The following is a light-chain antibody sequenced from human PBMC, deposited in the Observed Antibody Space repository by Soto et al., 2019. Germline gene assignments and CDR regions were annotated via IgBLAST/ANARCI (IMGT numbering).Light chain of an antibody. J-gene: IGKJ2*01. V-gene: IGKV3-15*01. CDR1: QTVSSN. Sequence: EIVMTQSPGTLSVSPGERATLSCRATQTVSSNFAWYQQKPGQAPRLLIYGASTSAIGIPARFSGSGSGTDFTVTISSLESEDVAIYYCQQYINWPYTFGQGTKVEIK. CDR3: QQYINWPYT. CDR2: GAS.